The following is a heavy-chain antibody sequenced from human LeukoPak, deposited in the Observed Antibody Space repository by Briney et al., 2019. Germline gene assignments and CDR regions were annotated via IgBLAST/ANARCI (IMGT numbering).Heavy chain of an antibody. Sequence: GGSQRLSCAASGFTFSSYAMSWIRQAPGKGLEWVSTISGSAISTYYADSVKGRFTISRDNSRNTLYLQMNSLRAEDTALFYCAKGDNNILTGYYNSFDSWGRGTLVTVSS. CDR1: GFTFSSYA. CDR3: AKGDNNILTGYYNSFDS. D-gene: IGHD3-9*01. J-gene: IGHJ4*02. CDR2: ISGSAIST. V-gene: IGHV3-23*01.